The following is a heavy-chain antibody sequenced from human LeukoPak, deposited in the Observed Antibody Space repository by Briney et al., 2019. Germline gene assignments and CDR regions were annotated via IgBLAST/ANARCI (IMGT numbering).Heavy chain of an antibody. CDR3: ARRGGDYYGSGSYGEN. CDR1: GGSISSSSYY. V-gene: IGHV4-39*01. J-gene: IGHJ4*02. CDR2: IYYSGST. Sequence: EXLSLPCTVSGGSISSSSYYWGWIRPPPGKGLEWIGSIYYSGSTYYNPSLKSRVTISLDTSKNQFSLKLSSVTAADTAVYYCARRGGDYYGSGSYGENWGQGTLVTVSS. D-gene: IGHD3-10*01.